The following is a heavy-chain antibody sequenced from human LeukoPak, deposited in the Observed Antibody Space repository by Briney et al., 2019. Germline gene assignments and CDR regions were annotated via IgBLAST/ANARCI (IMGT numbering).Heavy chain of an antibody. Sequence: KTSETLSLTCTVSGGSVSSYYWSWIRQPPGKGLEWIGYIYYSGSTNYNPSLKSRVTISVDTSKNQFSLKLSSVTAADTAVYYCARGIGSYYEVNWFDPWGQGTLVTVSS. V-gene: IGHV4-59*02. CDR1: GGSVSSYY. CDR2: IYYSGST. D-gene: IGHD1-26*01. CDR3: ARGIGSYYEVNWFDP. J-gene: IGHJ5*02.